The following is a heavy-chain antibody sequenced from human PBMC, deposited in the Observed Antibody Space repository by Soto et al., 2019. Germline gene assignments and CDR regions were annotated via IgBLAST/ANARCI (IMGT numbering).Heavy chain of an antibody. CDR3: ARDSSNDIVVVPAAGAFDI. D-gene: IGHD2-2*01. CDR1: GFTVSSNY. Sequence: GGSLRLSCAASGFTVSSNYMSWVRQAPGKGLEWVSVIYSGGSTYYADSVKGRFTSSRDNSKNTLYLQMNSLRAEDTAVYYCARDSSNDIVVVPAAGAFDIWGQGTMVTVSS. CDR2: IYSGGST. J-gene: IGHJ3*02. V-gene: IGHV3-66*01.